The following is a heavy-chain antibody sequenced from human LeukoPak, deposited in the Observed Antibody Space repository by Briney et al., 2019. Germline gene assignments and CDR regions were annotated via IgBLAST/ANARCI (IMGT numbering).Heavy chain of an antibody. CDR3: ARDRCTGVSCYSFGYYYMDV. D-gene: IGHD2-15*01. Sequence: PSETLSLTCAVSGGSISSSYWWSWVRQPPGKGLEWIGEVYHSGSTYYNPSLKSRVTISVDTSKNQFSLKLSSVTAADTAVYYCARDRCTGVSCYSFGYYYMDVWGKGTTVTVSS. J-gene: IGHJ6*03. V-gene: IGHV4-4*02. CDR2: VYHSGST. CDR1: GGSISSSYW.